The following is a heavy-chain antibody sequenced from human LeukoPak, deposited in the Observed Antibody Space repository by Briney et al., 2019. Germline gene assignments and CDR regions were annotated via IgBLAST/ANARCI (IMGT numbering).Heavy chain of an antibody. V-gene: IGHV1-2*02. Sequence: ASVQVSCKASGYTFIANYLQWVRQAPGLGPEWLGWMDVGTGNTRYAPKFQGRVTLSRDTSINTAYMELSSLTSDDTAVYYCAREGSCDGGDCYSFDFSGQGTLVTVSS. CDR1: GYTFIANY. CDR2: MDVGTGNT. D-gene: IGHD2-21*02. J-gene: IGHJ4*02. CDR3: AREGSCDGGDCYSFDF.